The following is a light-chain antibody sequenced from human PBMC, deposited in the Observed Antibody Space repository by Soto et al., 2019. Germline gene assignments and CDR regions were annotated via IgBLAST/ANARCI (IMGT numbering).Light chain of an antibody. CDR2: GAFGAS. J-gene: IGKJ4*01. V-gene: IGKV3-20*01. CDR1: QTINT. Sequence: EIVLTQSPGTLSLSPGERAALSCRAIQTINTLAWYQPKPGQAPRLLMYGAFGASSRATGIPDRFSASGSGTDFALTISRLEPEDFAVYYCQQYGSLPLTFGGGTRVEIK. CDR3: QQYGSLPLT.